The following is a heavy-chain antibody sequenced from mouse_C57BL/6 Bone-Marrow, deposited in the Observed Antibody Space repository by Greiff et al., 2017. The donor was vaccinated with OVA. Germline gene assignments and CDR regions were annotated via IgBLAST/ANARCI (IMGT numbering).Heavy chain of an antibody. Sequence: EVMLVESGAELVKPGASVKLSCTASGFNIKDYYMHWVKQRTEQGLEWIGRIDPEDGETKYAPKFQGKATITADTSSNTAYLQLSSLTSEDTAVYDCARKVAVDYAMDYWGQGTSVTVSS. J-gene: IGHJ4*01. CDR1: GFNIKDYY. CDR2: IDPEDGET. CDR3: ARKVAVDYAMDY. D-gene: IGHD1-1*01. V-gene: IGHV14-2*01.